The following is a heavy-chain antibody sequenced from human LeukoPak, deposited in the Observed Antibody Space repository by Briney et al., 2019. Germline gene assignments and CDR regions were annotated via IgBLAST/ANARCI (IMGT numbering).Heavy chain of an antibody. CDR1: GVTFSSYW. D-gene: IGHD6-13*01. CDR2: IKQDGSEK. Sequence: GGSLRLSCAASGVTFSSYWMSWVRQAPGKGLEWVANIKQDGSEKYYVDSVKGRFTITRDNAKNSLYLQMNSLGAEDTAVYYCARVDRWYTTYFDYWGQGTLVTVSS. V-gene: IGHV3-7*01. J-gene: IGHJ4*02. CDR3: ARVDRWYTTYFDY.